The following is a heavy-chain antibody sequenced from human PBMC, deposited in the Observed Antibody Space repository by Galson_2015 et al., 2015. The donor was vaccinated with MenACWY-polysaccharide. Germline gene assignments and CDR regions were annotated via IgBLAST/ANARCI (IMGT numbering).Heavy chain of an antibody. D-gene: IGHD6-13*01. J-gene: IGHJ2*01. CDR3: ARASYRSSSWFGTTEWYFDL. V-gene: IGHV4-34*01. Sequence: NYNPSLKSRVTISVDTSKNQFSLKLSSVTAADTAVYYCARASYRSSSWFGTTEWYFDLWGRGTLVTVSS.